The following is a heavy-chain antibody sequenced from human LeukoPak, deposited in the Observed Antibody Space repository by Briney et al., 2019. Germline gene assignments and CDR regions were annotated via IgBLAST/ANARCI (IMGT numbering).Heavy chain of an antibody. CDR1: GYTFTSYG. Sequence: ASVKVSCKASGYTFTSYGISWVRQAPGQGLEWMGWISAYNGNTNYAQKLQGRATMTTDTSTSTAYMELRGLRSDDTAVYYCARDGTRYCSGGSCYYFDYWGQGTLVTVSS. CDR3: ARDGTRYCSGGSCYYFDY. D-gene: IGHD2-15*01. J-gene: IGHJ4*02. V-gene: IGHV1-18*01. CDR2: ISAYNGNT.